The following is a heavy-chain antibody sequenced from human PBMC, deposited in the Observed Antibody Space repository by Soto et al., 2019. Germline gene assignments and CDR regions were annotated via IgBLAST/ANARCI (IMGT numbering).Heavy chain of an antibody. CDR2: ITTSGSSV. D-gene: IGHD3-22*01. CDR1: VLIFSTYT. Sequence: GGSLRLSCTGSVLIFSTYTFNWVRQAPGKGLEWISYITTSGSSVADSVKGRFTISRDNAKNSLYLQMNSLRAEDTAVYYCARDQLYYNDISGRPLNAFDVWGQGTMVTVSS. CDR3: ARDQLYYNDISGRPLNAFDV. V-gene: IGHV3-48*01. J-gene: IGHJ3*01.